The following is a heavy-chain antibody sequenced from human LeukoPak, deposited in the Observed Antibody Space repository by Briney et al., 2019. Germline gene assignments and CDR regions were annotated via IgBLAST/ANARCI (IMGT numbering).Heavy chain of an antibody. CDR1: GGSISRYY. CDR2: IYYSGST. V-gene: IGHV4-59*08. Sequence: ASETLSLTCTVSGGSISRYYWSWIRQPPGKGLEWIGYIYYSGSTNYNPSLKSRVTISVDTSKHQFSLKLSSVTAAATAVYYCAGYCSGGSCYNAFDIWGQGTMVTVSS. D-gene: IGHD2-15*01. J-gene: IGHJ3*02. CDR3: AGYCSGGSCYNAFDI.